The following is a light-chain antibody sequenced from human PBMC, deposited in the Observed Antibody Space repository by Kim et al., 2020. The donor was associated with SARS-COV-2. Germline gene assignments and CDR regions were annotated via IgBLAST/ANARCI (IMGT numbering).Light chain of an antibody. V-gene: IGLV1-40*01. CDR1: SSNSGAGYD. CDR3: QSYDSSLSGVV. CDR2: GNS. Sequence: QGVTISCTGSSSNSGAGYDVHWYQQLPGTAPKLLIYGNSNRPSGVPDRFSGSKSGTSASLAITGLQAEDEADYYCQSYDSSLSGVVFGGGTQLTVL. J-gene: IGLJ2*01.